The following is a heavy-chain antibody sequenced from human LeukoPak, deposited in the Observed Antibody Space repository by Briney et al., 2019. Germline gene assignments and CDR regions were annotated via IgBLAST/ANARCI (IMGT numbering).Heavy chain of an antibody. J-gene: IGHJ4*02. CDR3: ARGDEFWVGYPFDY. D-gene: IGHD3-3*01. CDR1: GGSISSYY. CDR2: IYYGGST. Sequence: SETLSLTCTVSGGSISSYYWSWIRQPPGKGLEWIGYIYYGGSTNYNPSLKTRVTISVDTSKNHFSLKLSSVTAADTAVYYCARGDEFWVGYPFDYWGQGTLVTVSS. V-gene: IGHV4-59*01.